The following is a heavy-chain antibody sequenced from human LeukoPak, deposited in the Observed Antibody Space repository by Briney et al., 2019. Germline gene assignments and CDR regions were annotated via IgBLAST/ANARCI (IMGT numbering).Heavy chain of an antibody. CDR3: ARVGSYAFDY. D-gene: IGHD3-16*01. J-gene: IGHJ4*02. CDR1: GESFSGYY. Sequence: SETLSLTCAVYGESFSGYYWSWIRQPPGKGLEWVGEINHSGSTNYNPSLKSRVTISVDTSKNQFSLKLSSVTAADTAVYYCARVGSYAFDYWGQGTLVTVSS. CDR2: INHSGST. V-gene: IGHV4-34*01.